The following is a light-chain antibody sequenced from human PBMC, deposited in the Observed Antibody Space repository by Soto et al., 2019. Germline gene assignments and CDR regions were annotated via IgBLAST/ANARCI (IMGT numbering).Light chain of an antibody. CDR1: SGDIGGYNY. CDR2: DVN. Sequence: QSALTQPRSVSGSPGQSVTISCTGASGDIGGYNYVSWYQHHPGKAPKLIIFDVNKRPSGVPDRFSGSKSGNTASLTISGLQPEDEADYYCSSYTTTSTSVFGTGTKLTVL. J-gene: IGLJ1*01. CDR3: SSYTTTSTSV. V-gene: IGLV2-11*01.